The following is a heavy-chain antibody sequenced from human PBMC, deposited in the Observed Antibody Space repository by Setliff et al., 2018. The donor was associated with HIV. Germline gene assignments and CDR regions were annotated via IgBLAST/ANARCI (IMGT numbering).Heavy chain of an antibody. CDR3: ARTRGYTYGYIDS. Sequence: SETLSLTCTVSGGSISSHYWSWIRQSPKTGLEWIGYIYYSGSTYYNPSLKSRVTISVDTSKNQFSLKLNSVTAADTAVYYCARTRGYTYGYIDSWAQGTLVTVSS. V-gene: IGHV4-59*08. CDR1: GGSISSHY. CDR2: IYYSGST. J-gene: IGHJ4*02. D-gene: IGHD5-18*01.